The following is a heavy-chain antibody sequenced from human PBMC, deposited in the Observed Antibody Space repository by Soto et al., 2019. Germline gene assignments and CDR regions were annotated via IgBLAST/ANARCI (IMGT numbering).Heavy chain of an antibody. CDR2: INSDGSST. CDR3: ARYLSTTSSGAAGY. CDR1: GFTFSSYW. J-gene: IGHJ4*02. Sequence: GGSLRLSCAASGFTFSSYWMHWVRQVPGKGLVWVSRINSDGSSTSYADSVKGRFTISRDNAKNTLFLQMNSLRAEDTAIYYCARYLSTTSSGAAGYWGQGTLVTVSS. V-gene: IGHV3-74*01. D-gene: IGHD6-6*01.